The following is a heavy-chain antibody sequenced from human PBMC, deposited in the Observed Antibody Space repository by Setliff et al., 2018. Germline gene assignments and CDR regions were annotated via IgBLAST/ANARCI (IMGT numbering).Heavy chain of an antibody. CDR3: ARGIWFGGSDYYMDV. J-gene: IGHJ6*03. CDR1: GFTFSSYW. Sequence: GGSLRLSCAASGFTFSSYWMHWVRQAPGKGLVWVSRVNSDGSSTTYADSVKGRFTMSRDNANNALYLQMNSLRAEDTAVYYCARGIWFGGSDYYMDVWGKGTTVTVSS. D-gene: IGHD3-10*01. CDR2: VNSDGSST. V-gene: IGHV3-74*01.